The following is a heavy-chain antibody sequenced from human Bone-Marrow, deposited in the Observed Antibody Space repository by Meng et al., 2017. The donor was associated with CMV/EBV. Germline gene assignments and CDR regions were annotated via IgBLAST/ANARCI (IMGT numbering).Heavy chain of an antibody. V-gene: IGHV3-21*01. CDR2: ISSSSTYI. CDR1: GFTFSSYA. Sequence: GGSLRLSCAASGFTFSSYAMHWVRQAPGKGLEWVSSISSSSTYISYADSVQGRFTISRDNAKNSLSLQMDSLRAEDTALYYCARFVRGGAVAGAGRYYYGMDVWGQGTPVTVSS. J-gene: IGHJ6*02. CDR3: ARFVRGGAVAGAGRYYYGMDV. D-gene: IGHD6-19*01.